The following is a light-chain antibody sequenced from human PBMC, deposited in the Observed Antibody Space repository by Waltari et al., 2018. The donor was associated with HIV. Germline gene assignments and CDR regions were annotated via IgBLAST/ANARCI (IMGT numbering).Light chain of an antibody. V-gene: IGKV1-27*01. J-gene: IGKJ3*01. CDR2: AAS. CDR3: QTYDSAPFT. Sequence: DIQMTQSPPSLSASVRDRVTITCRASQGISNHLAWYQQKPGKLPKLLIYAASTLQSVVPSRFSGSGSGTDFTLTISSLQPEDVATYYCQTYDSAPFTFGPGTKVDIK. CDR1: QGISNH.